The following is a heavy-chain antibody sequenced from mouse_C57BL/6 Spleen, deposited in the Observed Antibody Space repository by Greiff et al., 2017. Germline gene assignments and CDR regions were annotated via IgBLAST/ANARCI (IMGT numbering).Heavy chain of an antibody. CDR2: IYPGDGDT. CDR3: YHYYGSSPFAY. V-gene: IGHV1-82*01. Sequence: QVQLQQSGPELVKPGASVKISCKASGYAFSSSWMNWVKQRPGKGLEWIGRIYPGDGDTNYNGKFKGKATLTADKSSSTAYMQLSSLTSEDSAVYFCYHYYGSSPFAYWGQGTLVTVSA. CDR1: GYAFSSSW. D-gene: IGHD1-1*01. J-gene: IGHJ3*01.